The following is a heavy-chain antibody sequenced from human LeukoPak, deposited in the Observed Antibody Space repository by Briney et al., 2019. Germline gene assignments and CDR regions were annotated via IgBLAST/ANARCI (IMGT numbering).Heavy chain of an antibody. CDR1: GGSFSGYY. CDR3: TRDSGTTGVVKFDP. V-gene: IGHV4-34*01. D-gene: IGHD4-23*01. J-gene: IGHJ5*02. Sequence: PSETLSLTCAVYGGSFSGYYWSWIRQPPGKGLEWIGEINHSGSTNYNPSLKSRVTISMDTSKNQFSLRLTSVTAADTAVYYCTRDSGTTGVVKFDPWGQGILVTVSS. CDR2: INHSGST.